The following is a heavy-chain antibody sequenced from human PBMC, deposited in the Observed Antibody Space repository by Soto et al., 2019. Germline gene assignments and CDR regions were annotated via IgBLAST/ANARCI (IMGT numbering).Heavy chain of an antibody. Sequence: QVQLVQSGAEVKKPGASVKVSCKASGYTFTSYGISWVRQAPGQGLEWMGWISSYNGNTNYAQKLQGRVTMTTDTSTSTAYLELGSVRAADTAVYYCARDQMATIPFWFRSTEVDAEGPDYWGQGTLVTVSS. D-gene: IGHD5-12*01. CDR1: GYTFTSYG. J-gene: IGHJ4*02. CDR3: ARDQMATIPFWFRSTEVDAEGPDY. CDR2: ISSYNGNT. V-gene: IGHV1-18*01.